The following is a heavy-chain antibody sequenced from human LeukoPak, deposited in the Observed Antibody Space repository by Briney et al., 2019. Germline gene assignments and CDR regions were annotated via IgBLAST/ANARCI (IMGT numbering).Heavy chain of an antibody. J-gene: IGHJ4*02. CDR1: GGSFSGYY. D-gene: IGHD4-17*01. CDR2: ISHSGRA. CDR3: ARGLGYGDPLGY. V-gene: IGHV4-34*01. Sequence: SETLSLTCAVYGGSFSGYYWTWIRQPPGKGLEWIGEISHSGRANYNPSLKSRVTISVDTSKNQFSLKLSSVTAADTAVYYCARGLGYGDPLGYWGQGTLVTVSS.